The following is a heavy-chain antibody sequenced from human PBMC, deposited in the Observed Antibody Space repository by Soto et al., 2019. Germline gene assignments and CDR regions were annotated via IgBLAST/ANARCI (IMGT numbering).Heavy chain of an antibody. D-gene: IGHD3-22*01. Sequence: GGSLRLSCAASGFTFSSYSMHWVRQAPGKGLEWVSYISPSSSIYYADSVKGRFTISRDNAKNSLYLQMNSLRAEDTAVYYCARVAYYYDSSGYFYWGQGTLVTVSS. J-gene: IGHJ4*02. CDR3: ARVAYYYDSSGYFY. V-gene: IGHV3-48*01. CDR2: ISPSSSI. CDR1: GFTFSSYS.